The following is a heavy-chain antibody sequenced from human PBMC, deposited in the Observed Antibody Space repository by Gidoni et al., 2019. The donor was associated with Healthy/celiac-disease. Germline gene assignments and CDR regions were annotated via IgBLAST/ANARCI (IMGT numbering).Heavy chain of an antibody. J-gene: IGHJ6*02. CDR3: AKEPARLYYYYGMDV. V-gene: IGHV3-9*01. CDR2: ISWHSGSI. CDR1: GFTFDDYA. D-gene: IGHD2-2*01. Sequence: EVQLVESGGGLVQPGRFLRLSCAAPGFTFDDYAMNWVRQAPGKGLEWVSGISWHSGSIGYADSVKGRFTISRDNAKNSLYLQMNSLRAEDTALYYCAKEPARLYYYYGMDVWGQGTTVTVSS.